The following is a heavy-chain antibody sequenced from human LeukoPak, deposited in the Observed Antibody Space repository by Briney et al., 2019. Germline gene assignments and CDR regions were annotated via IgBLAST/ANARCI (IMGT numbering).Heavy chain of an antibody. CDR2: IKSKTDGGTT. V-gene: IGHV3-15*01. J-gene: IGHJ4*02. Sequence: PGGSLRLSCVASGFSFSNARMSWVRQAPGKGLEWVGRIKSKTDGGTTDYAAPVKGRFTISRDDSKNTLYLQMNSLKTEDTAVYYCTTDPIVVVPAALGDYWGQGTLVTVSS. D-gene: IGHD2-2*01. CDR1: GFSFSNAR. CDR3: TTDPIVVVPAALGDY.